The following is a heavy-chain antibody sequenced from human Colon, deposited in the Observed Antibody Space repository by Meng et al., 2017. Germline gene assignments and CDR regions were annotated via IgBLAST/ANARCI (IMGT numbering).Heavy chain of an antibody. CDR3: ARDFHSTMTVFDS. J-gene: IGHJ4*02. V-gene: IGHV4-4*02. CDR2: IFHAGNT. Sequence: QLQLQESGPGLVKPSGTLSLTGAVSGGSITNDNWWSWVRQPPGKGLEWIGEIFHAGNTNYNPSLKSRVTMSLDKSKNQFSLTLTSVTAADTAVYYCARDFHSTMTVFDSWGQGTLVTVSS. CDR1: GGSITNDNW. D-gene: IGHD3-22*01.